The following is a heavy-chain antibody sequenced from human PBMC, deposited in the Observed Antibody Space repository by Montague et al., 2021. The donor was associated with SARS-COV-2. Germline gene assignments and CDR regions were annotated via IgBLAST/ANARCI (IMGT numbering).Heavy chain of an antibody. J-gene: IGHJ6*02. CDR1: DGSISSPNW. CDR3: ARGGTYHYGMDV. V-gene: IGHV4-4*02. D-gene: IGHD3-16*01. Sequence: SETLSLTCAVSDGSISSPNWWNWVRQPPGKGLEWIGEIYYAGNTNYNLSLNSRVTIFIDKSTNHFSLQLSSVTAADTAVYYCARGGTYHYGMDVWGQGTTVAVSS. CDR2: IYYAGNT.